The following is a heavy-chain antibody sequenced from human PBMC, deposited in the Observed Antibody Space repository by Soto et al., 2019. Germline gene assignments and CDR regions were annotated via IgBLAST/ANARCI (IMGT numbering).Heavy chain of an antibody. CDR3: ASSVSRIAVAGTGWFDP. CDR2: INHSGST. CDR1: GGSFSGYY. V-gene: IGHV4-34*01. D-gene: IGHD6-19*01. Sequence: QVQLQQWGAGLLKPSETLSLTCAVYGGSFSGYYGSWIRQPPGKGLEWIGEINHSGSTNYNPSLKRRVAISVDTSKNQFSLKLSSVTAADTAVYYCASSVSRIAVAGTGWFDPWGQRTLVTVSS. J-gene: IGHJ5*02.